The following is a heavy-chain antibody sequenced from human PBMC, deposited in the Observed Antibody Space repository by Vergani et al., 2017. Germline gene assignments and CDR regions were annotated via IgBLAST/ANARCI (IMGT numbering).Heavy chain of an antibody. CDR1: GGSISSSSYY. Sequence: QLQLQESGPGLVKPSETLSLTCTVSGGSISSSSYYWGWIRQPPGKGLEWIGSIYYSGSTYYNPSLKSRFPISVDTSKNQFSLKLSSVTAADTAVYYWARRYYDILTGYYSFDYWGQGTLVTVSS. CDR2: IYYSGST. CDR3: ARRYYDILTGYYSFDY. J-gene: IGHJ4*02. D-gene: IGHD3-9*01. V-gene: IGHV4-39*01.